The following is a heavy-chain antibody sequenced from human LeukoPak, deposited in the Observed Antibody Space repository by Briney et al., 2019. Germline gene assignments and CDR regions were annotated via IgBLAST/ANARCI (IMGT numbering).Heavy chain of an antibody. CDR2: ITTSDGNT. CDR1: GFTCSSYT. Sequence: PGGSLRLSCAASGFTCSSYTMSCVRQAPGKGLEWVSTITTSDGNTYYADSVKGRFTVSRDNSKNTLFLQMNSLRAEDTAVYYCAKDGGLWVSAHWGDSWGRGTLVTVSS. CDR3: AKDGGLWVSAHWGDS. J-gene: IGHJ4*02. V-gene: IGHV3-23*01. D-gene: IGHD7-27*01.